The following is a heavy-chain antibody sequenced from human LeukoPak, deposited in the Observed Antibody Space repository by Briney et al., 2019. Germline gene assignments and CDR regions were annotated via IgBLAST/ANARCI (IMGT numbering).Heavy chain of an antibody. Sequence: ASVKDSCKASGGTFSSYAISWVRQAPGQGLEWMGGIIPIFGTANYAQKFQGRVTITTDESTSTAYMELSSLRSEDTAVYYCARGREVSNQQLAQKNWFDPWGQGTLVTVSS. CDR3: ARGREVSNQQLAQKNWFDP. D-gene: IGHD6-13*01. J-gene: IGHJ5*02. CDR1: GGTFSSYA. CDR2: IIPIFGTA. V-gene: IGHV1-69*05.